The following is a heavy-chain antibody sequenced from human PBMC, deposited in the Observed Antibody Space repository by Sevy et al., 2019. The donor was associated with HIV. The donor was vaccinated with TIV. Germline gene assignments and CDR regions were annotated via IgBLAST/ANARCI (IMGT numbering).Heavy chain of an antibody. J-gene: IGHJ6*02. CDR2: ISGSGGST. CDR1: GFTFSSYA. Sequence: GGFLRLSCAASGFTFSSYAMTWVRQAPGKGLEWVSAISGSGGSTYYADSVKGRFTISRDNSKNTLYLQMNSLRAEDTAVYYCAKRYNYGYFYYYGMDVWGQGTTVTVSS. V-gene: IGHV3-23*01. D-gene: IGHD5-18*01. CDR3: AKRYNYGYFYYYGMDV.